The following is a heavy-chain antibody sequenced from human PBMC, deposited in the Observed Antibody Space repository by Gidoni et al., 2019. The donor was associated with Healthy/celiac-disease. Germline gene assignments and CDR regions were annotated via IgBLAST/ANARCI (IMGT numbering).Heavy chain of an antibody. CDR2: TYYRAKWYN. Sequence: QVQLQQSGPGLVKPSQTRSLTGAIAGDSVTSNSAAWTWSRQSPSRGLEWLGSTYYRAKWYNDYAVSVKSRITINPDSSKNQFSLQLNSVTPEDTAVYYCARDPYYYDSSGYYWGLDYWGQGTLVTVSS. D-gene: IGHD3-22*01. J-gene: IGHJ4*02. CDR1: GDSVTSNSAA. CDR3: ARDPYYYDSSGYYWGLDY. V-gene: IGHV6-1*01.